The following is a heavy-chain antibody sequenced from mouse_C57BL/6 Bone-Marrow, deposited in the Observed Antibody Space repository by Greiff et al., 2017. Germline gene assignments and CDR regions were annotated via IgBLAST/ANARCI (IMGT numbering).Heavy chain of an antibody. CDR2: ISDGGSYT. D-gene: IGHD1-1*01. Sequence: EVKVVESGGGLVKPGGSLKLSCAASGFTFSSYAMSWVRQTPAKRLEWVATISDGGSYTYYPDNVKGRFTISRDNAKNNLYLQMSHLKSEDTAMYYCARGPYSWFAYWGQGTLVTVSA. V-gene: IGHV5-4*03. CDR3: ARGPYSWFAY. CDR1: GFTFSSYA. J-gene: IGHJ3*01.